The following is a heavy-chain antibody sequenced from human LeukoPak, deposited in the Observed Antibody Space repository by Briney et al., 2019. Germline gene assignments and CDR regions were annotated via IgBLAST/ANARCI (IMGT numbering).Heavy chain of an antibody. J-gene: IGHJ4*02. CDR3: AKATLHYYASSGFLDY. CDR1: GFTFSSYA. CDR2: ISGSGGST. Sequence: PGGSLRLSCAASGFTFSSYAMSWVRQAPGKGLEWVSAISGSGGSTYYADSVKGRFTISRDNSKNTLYLQMNSLRAEDTAVYYCAKATLHYYASSGFLDYWGQGTLVTVSS. D-gene: IGHD3-22*01. V-gene: IGHV3-23*01.